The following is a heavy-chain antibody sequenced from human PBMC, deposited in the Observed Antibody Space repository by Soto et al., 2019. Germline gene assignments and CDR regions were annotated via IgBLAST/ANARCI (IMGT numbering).Heavy chain of an antibody. D-gene: IGHD6-13*01. CDR2: ISDGGST. Sequence: PSETLSLTCTVSGGSVSSGSYYWSWIRQPPGKGLEWIGYISDGGSTNYNPSLKSRVTISVDKSKNQFSLKLSSVTAADTAVYYCARYYPTAAGAYYYYYGMDVWGQGTTVTVSS. V-gene: IGHV4-61*01. J-gene: IGHJ6*02. CDR3: ARYYPTAAGAYYYYYGMDV. CDR1: GGSVSSGSYY.